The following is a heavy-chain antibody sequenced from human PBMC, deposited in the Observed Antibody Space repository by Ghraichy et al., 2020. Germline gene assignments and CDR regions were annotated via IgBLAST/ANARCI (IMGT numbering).Heavy chain of an antibody. CDR2: IYYSGST. CDR3: ARAPYGSGVIPL. V-gene: IGHV4-39*07. J-gene: IGHJ4*02. CDR1: GGSISSSSYY. D-gene: IGHD3-10*01. Sequence: SQTLSLTCTVSGGSISSSSYYWGWIRQPPGKGLEWIGSIYYSGSTYYNPSLKCRVTISVDTSKNQFSLKLSSVTAADTAVYYCARAPYGSGVIPLWGQGTLVTVSS.